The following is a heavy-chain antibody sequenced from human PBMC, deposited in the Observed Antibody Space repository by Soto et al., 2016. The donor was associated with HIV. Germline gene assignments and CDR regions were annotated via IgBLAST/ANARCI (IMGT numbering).Heavy chain of an antibody. D-gene: IGHD3-3*02. J-gene: IGHJ5*01. CDR1: GFTFSSYA. CDR2: ISGRGGTK. CDR3: AKDPSGRGGRSISWFDS. V-gene: IGHV3-23*01. Sequence: EVQLLESGGGLVQPGGSLRLSCAASGFTFSSYAMTWVRQAPGKGLEWVSTISGRGGTKYYADSVEGRFTISRDNSKNTLHLQMNSLRAEDTAFYYCAKDPSGRGGRSISWFDSWGQGTLVTVSS.